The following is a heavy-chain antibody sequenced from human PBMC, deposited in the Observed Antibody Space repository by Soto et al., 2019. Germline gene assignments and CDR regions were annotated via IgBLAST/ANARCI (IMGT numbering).Heavy chain of an antibody. D-gene: IGHD3-22*01. J-gene: IGHJ4*02. Sequence: QVQLVESGGGMVKPGGSLRLSCAASGFTFSDYYMSWIRQAPGKGLEWVSYISSSSSYTNYADSVKGRFTISRDNAKNSLYLQMHSLRAEDTAVYYCATGHYYYDSSGYYYSWGQGTLVTVSS. CDR2: ISSSSSYT. V-gene: IGHV3-11*05. CDR3: ATGHYYYDSSGYYYS. CDR1: GFTFSDYY.